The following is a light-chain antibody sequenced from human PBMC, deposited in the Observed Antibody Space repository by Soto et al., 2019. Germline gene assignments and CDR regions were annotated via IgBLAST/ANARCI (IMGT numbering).Light chain of an antibody. Sequence: QSALTQPASVSGSPGQSIAISCTGTSSDVGGYNYVSWYQQHPGKAPKLMIYDVTNRPSGVSDRFSGSKSGNTASLTISGLQAEDDADYYCSSYTSSSTRVFDGGTKLTVL. J-gene: IGLJ3*02. CDR2: DVT. CDR1: SSDVGGYNY. V-gene: IGLV2-14*01. CDR3: SSYTSSSTRV.